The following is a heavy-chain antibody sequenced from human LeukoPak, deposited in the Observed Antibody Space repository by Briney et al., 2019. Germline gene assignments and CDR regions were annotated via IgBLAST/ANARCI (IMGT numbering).Heavy chain of an antibody. CDR2: INTNTGNP. J-gene: IGHJ4*02. CDR3: ATLSSSSGYKV. D-gene: IGHD3-22*01. CDR1: GYTFTSYA. V-gene: IGHV7-4-1*02. Sequence: ASVNVSCKASGYTFTSYAMNWVRQAPGQGLEWMGWINTNTGNPTYAHGFTGRFVFSLDTSVSTAYLQISSLKAEDTAVYYCATLSSSSGYKVWGQGTLVTVSS.